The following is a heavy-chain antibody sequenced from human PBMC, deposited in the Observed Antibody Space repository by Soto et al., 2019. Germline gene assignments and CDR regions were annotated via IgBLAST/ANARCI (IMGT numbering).Heavy chain of an antibody. J-gene: IGHJ4*02. CDR1: GGTFSSYA. CDR2: IIPIFGTA. Sequence: ASVKVSCKASGGTFSSYAISWVRQAPGQGLEWMGGIIPIFGTANYAQKFQGRVTITADESTSTAYMELSSLRSEDTAVYYCARAEVGHGDHRRLDYWGQGTLVTVSS. CDR3: ARAEVGHGDHRRLDY. D-gene: IGHD4-17*01. V-gene: IGHV1-69*13.